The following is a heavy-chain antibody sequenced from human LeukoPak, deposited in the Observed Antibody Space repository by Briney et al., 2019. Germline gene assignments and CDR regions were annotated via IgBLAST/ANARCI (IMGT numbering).Heavy chain of an antibody. CDR2: IYYSGST. CDR3: ARDAGGIVVARWFDP. D-gene: IGHD2-15*01. Sequence: SETLSLTCTVSGGSISSYYWSWIRQPPGKGLEWIVYIYYSGSTNYNPSLKSRVTISVDTSKNQFSLKLSSVTAADTAVYYCARDAGGIVVARWFDPWGQGTLVTVSS. V-gene: IGHV4-59*12. J-gene: IGHJ5*02. CDR1: GGSISSYY.